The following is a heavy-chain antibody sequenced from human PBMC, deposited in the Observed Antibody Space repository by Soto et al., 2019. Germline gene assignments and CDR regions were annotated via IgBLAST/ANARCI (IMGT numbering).Heavy chain of an antibody. CDR2: IYYSGGT. Sequence: SETLSLTCTVSGGSISSGDYYWSWIRQPPGKGLEWIGYIYYSGGTYYNPSLKSRVTISVDTSKNQFSLKLNSVTAADTAMYYCARALIQLWPHYYYGMDVWGQGSTVTVSS. J-gene: IGHJ6*02. D-gene: IGHD5-18*01. CDR3: ARALIQLWPHYYYGMDV. CDR1: GGSISSGDYY. V-gene: IGHV4-30-4*01.